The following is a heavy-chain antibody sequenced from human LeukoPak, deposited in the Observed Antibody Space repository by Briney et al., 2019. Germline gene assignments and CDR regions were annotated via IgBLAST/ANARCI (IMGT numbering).Heavy chain of an antibody. CDR1: GGSISSGNYY. J-gene: IGHJ4*02. Sequence: PSETLSLTCTVSGGSISSGNYYWSWIRQPAGKGLEWIGRIYTSGTTNYNPSLKSRVTISVDTSKNQFSLKLSSVTAADTAVYYCARSGLIDYWGQGTLVAVSS. V-gene: IGHV4-61*02. CDR3: ARSGLIDY. CDR2: IYTSGTT.